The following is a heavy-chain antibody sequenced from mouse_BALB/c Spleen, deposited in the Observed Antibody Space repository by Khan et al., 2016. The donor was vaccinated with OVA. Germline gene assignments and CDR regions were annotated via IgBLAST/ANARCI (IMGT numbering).Heavy chain of an antibody. V-gene: IGHV1-4*01. CDR1: GYTFTTYT. J-gene: IGHJ3*01. CDR2: INPSNGYT. Sequence: QVQLKESGAELARPRASVKMSCKASGYTFTTYTMHWVKQRPGQGLEWIGYINPSNGYTNYNQKFKDKSTLTADKSSSTAYMQLSSLTSDYSAVYYCAREGAYYRSDGWFSYWGQGTLVTVSA. CDR3: AREGAYYRSDGWFSY. D-gene: IGHD2-14*01.